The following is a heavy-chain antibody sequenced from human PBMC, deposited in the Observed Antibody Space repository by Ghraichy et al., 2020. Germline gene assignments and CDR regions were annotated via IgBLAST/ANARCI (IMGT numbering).Heavy chain of an antibody. V-gene: IGHV3-23*01. D-gene: IGHD2-21*02. J-gene: IGHJ4*02. CDR2: ISGSGGST. CDR1: GFTFSSYA. CDR3: ANSYCGGDCLLGPAGF. Sequence: GESLNISCAASGFTFSSYAMSWVRQAPGKGLEWVSAISGSGGSTYYADSVKGRFTISRDNSKNTLYLQMNSLRAEDTAVYYCANSYCGGDCLLGPAGFWGQGTLVTVSS.